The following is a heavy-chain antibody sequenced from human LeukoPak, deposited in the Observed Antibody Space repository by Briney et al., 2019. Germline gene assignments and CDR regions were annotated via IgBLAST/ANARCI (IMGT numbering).Heavy chain of an antibody. CDR3: ARGRYVTTRGGAAAGFLDY. Sequence: PPDSVSVTRAGSGGSFRGQYLNWIRQPPGKGGDGIGGINHGVSTNYNPSLTSRVTISVDTSQTQFSLRLSSVAAADTAVYYCARGRYVTTRGGAAAGFLDYWGQGTLVTVST. CDR2: INHGVST. D-gene: IGHD6-13*01. V-gene: IGHV4-34*01. CDR1: GGSFRGQY. J-gene: IGHJ4*02.